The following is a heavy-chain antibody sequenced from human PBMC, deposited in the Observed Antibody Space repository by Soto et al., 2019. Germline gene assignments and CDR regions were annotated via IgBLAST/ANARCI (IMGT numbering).Heavy chain of an antibody. CDR1: GYTFTSRY. Sequence: ASVKVSCKASGYTFTSRYMHWVRQAPGQGLEWMGIINPSDGTTTYAQKFQGRVSMTRDKSTSTLYMELSSLSSEDTALYYCARVDSSGYLEMNSLKIEDTAVYHCTTLGYCSATSCYSVLDSWGQGTLVTVSS. CDR2: INPSDGTT. D-gene: IGHD2-2*01. V-gene: IGHV1-46*01. CDR3: ARVDSSGYLEMNSLKIEDTAVYHCTTLGYCSATSCYSVLDS. J-gene: IGHJ4*02.